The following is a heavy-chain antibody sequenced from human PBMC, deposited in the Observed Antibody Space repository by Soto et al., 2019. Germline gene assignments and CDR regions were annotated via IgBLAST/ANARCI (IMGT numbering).Heavy chain of an antibody. V-gene: IGHV1-18*01. CDR3: ARDVPPIWSSGWDFDY. Sequence: QVQLVQSGAEVKKPGASVKVSCKASGYTFTSYGISWVRQAPGQGLEWMGWISAYNGNTNYAQKLQGRVTMTTDTSTSTAYMELRSLRSDVTAVYYCARDVPPIWSSGWDFDYWGQGTLVTVSS. D-gene: IGHD6-19*01. CDR1: GYTFTSYG. J-gene: IGHJ4*02. CDR2: ISAYNGNT.